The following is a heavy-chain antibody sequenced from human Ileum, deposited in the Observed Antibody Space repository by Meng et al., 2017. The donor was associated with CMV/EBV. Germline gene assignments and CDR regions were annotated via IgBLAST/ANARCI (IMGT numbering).Heavy chain of an antibody. D-gene: IGHD2-21*01. CDR3: ARGSVIASAVSFDH. CDR2: ICTGGST. V-gene: IGHV4-30-4*01. Sequence: SGGYGDSGGCYWSGTRQPPGGGLQWLGHICTGGSTYSNPSLKSRLSISLDTSKNQFSLSLRSVTAADTAVYYCARGSVIASAVSFDHWGQGTLVTVSS. CDR1: GGYGDSGGCY. J-gene: IGHJ4*02.